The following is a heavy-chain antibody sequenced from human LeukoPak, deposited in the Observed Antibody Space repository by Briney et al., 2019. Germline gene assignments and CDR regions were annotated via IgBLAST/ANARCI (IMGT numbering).Heavy chain of an antibody. J-gene: IGHJ4*02. CDR2: ISYDGRNE. D-gene: IGHD2-8*01. CDR1: GFAFSTYN. Sequence: GRPLRLSCAASGFAFSTYNMHWVRQAPGKGLEWVAVISYDGRNENHAESVKGRFTISRDNSKNTLYLQMNTLRTVDTALYYCVREKYCTPTDCLHGRFYFNCWGQGTLVTVSS. CDR3: VREKYCTPTDCLHGRFYFNC. V-gene: IGHV3-30*04.